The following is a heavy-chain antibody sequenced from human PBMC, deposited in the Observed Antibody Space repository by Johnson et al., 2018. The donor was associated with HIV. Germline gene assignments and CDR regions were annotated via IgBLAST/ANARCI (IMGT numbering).Heavy chain of an antibody. Sequence: QLVESGGGLVQPGRSLRLSCAASGFTFDDYAMHWVRQAPGKGLAWVSGISWNSGSIGYADSVKGRFTISRDNSKNTLYLQMNSLRAEDTAVYYCAKLPVLYGDFDDAFNIWGQGTMVTVSS. CDR2: ISWNSGSI. D-gene: IGHD4-17*01. CDR3: AKLPVLYGDFDDAFNI. J-gene: IGHJ3*02. CDR1: GFTFDDYA. V-gene: IGHV3-9*01.